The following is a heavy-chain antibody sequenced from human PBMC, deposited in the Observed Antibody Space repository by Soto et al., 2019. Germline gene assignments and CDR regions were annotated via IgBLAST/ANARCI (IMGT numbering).Heavy chain of an antibody. V-gene: IGHV4-59*01. D-gene: IGHD3-10*01. Sequence: SETLSLTCTVSGGSIRSYYWSWIRPPPGKGLEWIGYIYYSGSTNYNPSLKSRVTISVDTSKNQFSLKLSSVTAADTAVYYCARARLSRSWWFDPWGQGTLVTVSS. J-gene: IGHJ5*02. CDR3: ARARLSRSWWFDP. CDR1: GGSIRSYY. CDR2: IYYSGST.